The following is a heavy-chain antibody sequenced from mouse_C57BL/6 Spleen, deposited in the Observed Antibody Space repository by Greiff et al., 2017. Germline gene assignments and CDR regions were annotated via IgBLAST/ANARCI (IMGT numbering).Heavy chain of an antibody. CDR3: ARDDCYYVVWAY. D-gene: IGHD2-3*01. V-gene: IGHV5-4*01. J-gene: IGHJ3*01. Sequence: EVKLVESGGGLVKPGGSLQLSCAASGFTFSSYAMSWVRQTPEKRLEWVATISDGGSYTYYPDNVKGRFTISRDNAKNNLYLQMSHLKSEDTAMYYCARDDCYYVVWAYWGQGTLVTVSA. CDR2: ISDGGSYT. CDR1: GFTFSSYA.